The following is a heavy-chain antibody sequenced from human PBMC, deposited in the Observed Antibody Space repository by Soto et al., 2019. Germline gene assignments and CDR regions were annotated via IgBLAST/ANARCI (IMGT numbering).Heavy chain of an antibody. CDR2: IYYSGST. CDR3: ARGYYDFWSGPTPPTYYFDY. J-gene: IGHJ4*02. Sequence: SETLSLTCTVSGGSISSYYWSWIRQPPWKGLEWIGYIYYSGSTNYNPSLKSRVTISVDTSKNQFSLKLSSVTAADTAVYYCARGYYDFWSGPTPPTYYFDYWGQGTLVTVSS. V-gene: IGHV4-59*01. D-gene: IGHD3-3*01. CDR1: GGSISSYY.